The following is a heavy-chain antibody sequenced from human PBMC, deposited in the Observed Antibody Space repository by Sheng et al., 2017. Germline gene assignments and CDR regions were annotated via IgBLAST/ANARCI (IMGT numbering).Heavy chain of an antibody. V-gene: IGHV4-61*01. CDR3: AGGWLRHSLDY. J-gene: IGHJ4*02. CDR1: GGSVSSGSYY. Sequence: QVQLQESGPGLVKPSETLSLTCTVSGGSVSSGSYYWSWIRQPPGKGLEWIGYIYYSGSTNYNPSLKSRVTISVDTSKNQFSLKLSSVTAADTAVYYCAGGWLRHSLDYWGQGTLVTVSS. CDR2: IYYSGST. D-gene: IGHD5-12*01.